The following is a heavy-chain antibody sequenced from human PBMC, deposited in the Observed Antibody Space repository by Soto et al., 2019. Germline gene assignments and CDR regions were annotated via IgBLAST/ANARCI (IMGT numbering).Heavy chain of an antibody. J-gene: IGHJ3*02. V-gene: IGHV3-21*01. CDR1: GFTFSSYS. Sequence: GGSLRLSCAASGFTFSSYSMNWVRQAPGKGLEWVSSISSSSSYIYYADSVKGRFTISRDNAKNSLYLQMNSLRAEDTAVYYCASGDYVSDAFDIWGQGTMVTVSS. CDR2: ISSSSSYI. D-gene: IGHD4-17*01. CDR3: ASGDYVSDAFDI.